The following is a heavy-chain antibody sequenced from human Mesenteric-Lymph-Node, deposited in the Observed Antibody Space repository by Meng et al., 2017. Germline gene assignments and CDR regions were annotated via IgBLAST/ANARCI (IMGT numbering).Heavy chain of an antibody. CDR1: GGSISSSNYY. Sequence: QVPLHELGPGLWNPSQHLFLTCTVSGGSISSSNYYWSWIRQPPGKGLEWSGHIYNSGSTYYNPSLKSRITISVDTSKNQFSLKLSSVTAADTAVYYCARGQKGYFDLWGRGTLVTVSS. CDR3: ARGQKGYFDL. J-gene: IGHJ2*01. CDR2: IYNSGST. V-gene: IGHV4-30-4*01.